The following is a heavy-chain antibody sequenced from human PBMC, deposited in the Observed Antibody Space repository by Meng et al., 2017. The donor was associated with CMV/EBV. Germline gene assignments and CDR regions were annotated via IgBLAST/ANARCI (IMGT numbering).Heavy chain of an antibody. V-gene: IGHV3-53*01. CDR1: GFTVSNNY. CDR3: ARSRRHYDNLTFYSWGYFDL. D-gene: IGHD3-9*01. J-gene: IGHJ4*02. CDR2: IYSAGST. Sequence: GGSLRLSCTASGFTVSNNYMTWVRQAPGKGLEWVSLIYSAGSTFYADSVKGRFTISRDNSKNTLFLQMNSLRAVDTAIYYCARSRRHYDNLTFYSWGYFDLWGQGTLVTVSS.